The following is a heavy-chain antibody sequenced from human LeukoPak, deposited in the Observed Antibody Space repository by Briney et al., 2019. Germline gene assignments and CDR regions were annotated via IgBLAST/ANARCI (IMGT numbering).Heavy chain of an antibody. D-gene: IGHD1-26*01. CDR2: ISSSGSTI. J-gene: IGHJ4*02. V-gene: IGHV3-48*03. CDR3: ARAPGATYDFDY. Sequence: GGSLRLSCAASGFTFSSYEMNWVRQAPGKGLEWVSYISSSGSTIYYADSVKGRFTISRDNAKNSLYLQMNSLRAEDTAVYYCARAPGATYDFDYWGQGTLVTVSP. CDR1: GFTFSSYE.